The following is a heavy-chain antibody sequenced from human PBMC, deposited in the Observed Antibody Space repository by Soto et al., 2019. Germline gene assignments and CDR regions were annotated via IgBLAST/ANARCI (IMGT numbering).Heavy chain of an antibody. V-gene: IGHV1-3*01. CDR3: ARGYMCSSTSCPWATWFDP. CDR2: INAGNGNT. Sequence: ASVKVSCKASRYTFNFNARHWVRQAQGQRLEWMGWINAGNGNTKYSQKFQGRVTITRDTSASTAYMELSSLRSEDTAVYYCARGYMCSSTSCPWATWFDPWGQGTLVTGSS. J-gene: IGHJ5*02. D-gene: IGHD2-2*01. CDR1: RYTFNFNA.